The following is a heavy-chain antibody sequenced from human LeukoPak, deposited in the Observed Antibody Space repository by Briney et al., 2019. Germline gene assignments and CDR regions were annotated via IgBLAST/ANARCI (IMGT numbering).Heavy chain of an antibody. J-gene: IGHJ4*02. D-gene: IGHD6-19*01. CDR1: GGSFSGYY. CDR3: ARDPLTSSGWYGGLTGFDY. V-gene: IGHV4-34*01. CDR2: INHSGST. Sequence: ASETLSLTCAVYGGSFSGYYWSWIRQPPGKGLEWIGEINHSGSTNYNPSLKSRVTISVDTSKNQFSLKLSSVTAADTAVYYCARDPLTSSGWYGGLTGFDYWGQGTLVTVSS.